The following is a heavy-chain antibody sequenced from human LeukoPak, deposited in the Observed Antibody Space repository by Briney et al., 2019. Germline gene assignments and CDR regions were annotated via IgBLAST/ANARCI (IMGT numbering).Heavy chain of an antibody. D-gene: IGHD3-3*01. Sequence: PGGSLRLSCAASGFTFSSYVMSWVRQAPGKGLEWVSSIVAGGGATYYGDSVKGRFTISRDNSKNTLYLQMNSLRAEDTAVYYCARKATIFGVPHFDYWGQGTLVTVSS. J-gene: IGHJ4*02. V-gene: IGHV3-23*01. CDR2: IVAGGGAT. CDR3: ARKATIFGVPHFDY. CDR1: GFTFSSYV.